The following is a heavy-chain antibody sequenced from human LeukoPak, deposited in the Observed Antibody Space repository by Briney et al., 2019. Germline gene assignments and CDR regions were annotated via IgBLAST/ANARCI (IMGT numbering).Heavy chain of an antibody. CDR2: IDGDGRIT. CDR3: AKSYYYDSSGQYYFDH. D-gene: IGHD3-22*01. Sequence: GGSLRLSCAASGFTFSSYWMHWVRQVPGQGLVWVSHIDGDGRITNYGDSVKGRFTISRDNAKNILYLQMNSLRAEDTAVYYCAKSYYYDSSGQYYFDHWGQGTLVTVSS. J-gene: IGHJ4*02. V-gene: IGHV3-74*01. CDR1: GFTFSSYW.